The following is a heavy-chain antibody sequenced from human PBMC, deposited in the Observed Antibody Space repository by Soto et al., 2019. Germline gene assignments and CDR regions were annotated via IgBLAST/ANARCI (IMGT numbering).Heavy chain of an antibody. CDR2: ISYDGSNK. J-gene: IGHJ3*02. Sequence: QVQLVESGGGVVQPGRSLRLSCAASGFTFSNYGMHWVRQAPGKGLEWVAVISYDGSNKHYADSVKGRFTISRDNSNNTLYLQMNSLRAEDMAVYYCAKVLRQWLSDVASDIWGQGPMVTVSS. V-gene: IGHV3-30*18. CDR3: AKVLRQWLSDVASDI. D-gene: IGHD6-19*01. CDR1: GFTFSNYG.